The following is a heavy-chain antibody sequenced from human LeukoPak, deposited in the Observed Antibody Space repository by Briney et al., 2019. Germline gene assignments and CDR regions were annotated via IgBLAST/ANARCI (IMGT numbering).Heavy chain of an antibody. D-gene: IGHD1-1*01. J-gene: IGHJ4*02. CDR2: IIPIFGTA. CDR3: ARVNWNDVGFDY. CDR1: GGTFSSYA. V-gene: IGHV1-69*05. Sequence: SVKVSCKASGGTFSSYANSWVRQAPGQRLEWMGRIIPIFGTANYAQKFQGRVTITTDESTSTAYMELSSLRSEDTAVYYCARVNWNDVGFDYWGQETLVTVSS.